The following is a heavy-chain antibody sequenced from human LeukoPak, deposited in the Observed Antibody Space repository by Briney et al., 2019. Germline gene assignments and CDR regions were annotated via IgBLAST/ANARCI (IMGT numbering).Heavy chain of an antibody. J-gene: IGHJ4*02. CDR1: GFTFSNYW. CDR2: IKQDGREK. CDR3: ARDRQIAY. V-gene: IGHV3-7*01. Sequence: PGGSLRLSCAASGFTFSNYWLTWVRQAPGQGLEWVANIKQDGREKHYVDPVKGRFTISRDNGKNTLYLQMNSLRAEDTAVYYCARDRQIAYWGQGSLVTVYS.